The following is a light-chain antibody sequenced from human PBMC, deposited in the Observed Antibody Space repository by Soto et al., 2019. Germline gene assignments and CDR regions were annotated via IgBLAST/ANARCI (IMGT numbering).Light chain of an antibody. J-gene: IGKJ5*01. CDR2: GAS. Sequence: EIVMTQSPATLSVSPGERATLSCRASQSVSSNLAWYQQKPGQAPRLLIYGASTRATGIPARFSGSGSGTEFTLTISSLQSEDFAVYYCQKYNNLITFGQGTRLEIK. CDR1: QSVSSN. V-gene: IGKV3-15*01. CDR3: QKYNNLIT.